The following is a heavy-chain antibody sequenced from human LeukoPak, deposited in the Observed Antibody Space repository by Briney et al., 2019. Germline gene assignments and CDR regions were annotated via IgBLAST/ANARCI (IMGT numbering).Heavy chain of an antibody. V-gene: IGHV3-11*01. D-gene: IGHD3-22*01. CDR1: GFTFSDYY. CDR2: ISSSGSTI. J-gene: IGHJ4*02. CDR3: ARDRVWYYYDSSGYYGYLDY. Sequence: SGGSLRLSCAASGFTFSDYYMSWIRQAPGKGLEWVSYISSSGSTIYYADSVKGRFTISRDNAKNSLYLQMNSLRAEDTAVYYCARDRVWYYYDSSGYYGYLDYWGQGTLVTVSS.